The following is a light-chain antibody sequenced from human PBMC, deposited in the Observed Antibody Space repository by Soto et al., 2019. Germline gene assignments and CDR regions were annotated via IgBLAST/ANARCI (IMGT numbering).Light chain of an antibody. CDR3: SSYATFNTPWV. J-gene: IGLJ2*01. V-gene: IGLV2-14*03. Sequence: QSALTQPASVSGSPGQSITIPCTGTSSDVGGYDYVSWYQQHPGKAPKLMIYDVVNRPSGVSYRFSGSKSGNTASLTISGLQAEDEADYYCSSYATFNTPWVFGGGTKLTVL. CDR2: DVV. CDR1: SSDVGGYDY.